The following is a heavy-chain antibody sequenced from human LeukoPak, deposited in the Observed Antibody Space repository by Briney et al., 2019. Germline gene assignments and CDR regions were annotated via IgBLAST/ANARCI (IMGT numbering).Heavy chain of an antibody. J-gene: IGHJ4*02. V-gene: IGHV4-4*07. Sequence: SETLSLTCTVSGGSISSYYRSWIRQTAGKGLEWIGRIYTSGSTNYNPSLKSRVTISVDKSKNQFSLKLSSVTAADTAVYYCARGSRDGYNWVNFDYWGQGTLVTVSS. D-gene: IGHD5-24*01. CDR3: ARGSRDGYNWVNFDY. CDR2: IYTSGST. CDR1: GGSISSYY.